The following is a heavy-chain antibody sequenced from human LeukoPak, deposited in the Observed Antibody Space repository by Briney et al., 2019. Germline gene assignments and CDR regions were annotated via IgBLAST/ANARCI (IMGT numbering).Heavy chain of an antibody. D-gene: IGHD6-19*01. Sequence: GGSLRLSCGASGFTFSSYGMHWVRQSPGKGLEWVAFIRYDESDKYYADSVKGRFTISRDNSKNTLYLQMSSLSGEDTAVYYCVRDRVIAVAGKRGYFDYWGQGTLVIVSS. J-gene: IGHJ4*02. CDR1: GFTFSSYG. V-gene: IGHV3-30*02. CDR3: VRDRVIAVAGKRGYFDY. CDR2: IRYDESDK.